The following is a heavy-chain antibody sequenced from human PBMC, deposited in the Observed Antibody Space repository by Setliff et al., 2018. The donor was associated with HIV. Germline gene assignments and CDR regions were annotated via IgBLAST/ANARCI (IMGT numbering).Heavy chain of an antibody. V-gene: IGHV4-4*08. D-gene: IGHD6-13*01. CDR2: IYTSDII. CDR3: ARTYSSRWYSSHLWVDY. CDR1: GGFSDRYF. J-gene: IGHJ4*02. Sequence: KASETLSLTCTVSGGFSDRYFWSWVRQPPGKGLEWIGYIYTSDIIVYNPSLKSRVTISEDTSKSQVYLSLTSVTAADTAVYYCARTYSSRWYSSHLWVDYWGQGTLVTVSS.